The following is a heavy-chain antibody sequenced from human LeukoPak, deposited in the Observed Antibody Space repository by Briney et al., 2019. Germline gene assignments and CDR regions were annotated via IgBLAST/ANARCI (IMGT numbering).Heavy chain of an antibody. D-gene: IGHD1-26*01. V-gene: IGHV3-30-3*01. J-gene: IGHJ4*02. CDR3: ARELSGSYYY. CDR1: GFAFSSYA. Sequence: GRSLRLSCAASGFAFSSYAMHWVRQAPGKGLEWVAVISYDGSNKYYADSVKGRFTISRDNSKNTLYLQMNSLRAEDTAVYYCARELSGSYYYWGQGTLVTVSS. CDR2: ISYDGSNK.